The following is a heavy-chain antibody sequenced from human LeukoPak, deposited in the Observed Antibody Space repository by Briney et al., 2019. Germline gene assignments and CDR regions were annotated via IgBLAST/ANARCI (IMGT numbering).Heavy chain of an antibody. CDR1: GGSISSNSYY. CDR3: ARLVRGIYDYFDY. J-gene: IGHJ4*02. D-gene: IGHD3-10*01. Sequence: SETLSLTCTVSGGSISSNSYYWGWIRQPPGKGLGWVGTVYYTGSTYYNPSLKSRVTISVDTSKKQFSLKLSSVTAADTAVYYCARLVRGIYDYFDYWGQGTLVTVSS. V-gene: IGHV4-39*07. CDR2: VYYTGST.